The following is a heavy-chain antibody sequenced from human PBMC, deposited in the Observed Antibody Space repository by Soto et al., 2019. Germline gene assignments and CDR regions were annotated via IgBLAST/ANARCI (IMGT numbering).Heavy chain of an antibody. CDR2: IYYSGST. V-gene: IGHV4-39*01. CDR1: GDSISRSVFY. CDR3: ARRQQWLAGYFDY. Sequence: SETLSLTCAVSGDSISRSVFYWGWIRQPPGKGLEWIGSIYYSGSTYYNPSLKSRVTISVDTSKSQFSLKMRSVTAADTAVYYCARRQQWLAGYFDYWGQGTLVTVSS. J-gene: IGHJ4*02. D-gene: IGHD6-19*01.